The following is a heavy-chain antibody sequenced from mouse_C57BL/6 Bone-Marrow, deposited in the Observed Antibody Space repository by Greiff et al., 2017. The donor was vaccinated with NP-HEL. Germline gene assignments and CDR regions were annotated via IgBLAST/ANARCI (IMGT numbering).Heavy chain of an antibody. Sequence: QVQLQQPGAELVTPGASVKLSCKASGYTFTSYWMHWVKQRPGQGLEWIGEIDPSDSYTNYNQKFKGKSTLTVDKSSSTAYMQLSSLTSEDSAVYYCASEGSSYWYFDVWGTGTTVTVSS. V-gene: IGHV1-69*01. CDR1: GYTFTSYW. D-gene: IGHD1-1*01. CDR3: ASEGSSYWYFDV. CDR2: IDPSDSYT. J-gene: IGHJ1*03.